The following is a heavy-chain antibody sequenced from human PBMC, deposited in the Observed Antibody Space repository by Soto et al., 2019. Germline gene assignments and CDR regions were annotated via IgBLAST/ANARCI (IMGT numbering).Heavy chain of an antibody. J-gene: IGHJ3*02. CDR2: IYYSGST. CDR1: GGSISSGGYY. CDR3: ARDRGPRLKNYPDAFDI. V-gene: IGHV4-31*03. D-gene: IGHD5-12*01. Sequence: SETLSLTCTVSGGSISSGGYYWSWIRQHPGKGLEWIGYIYYSGSTYYNPSLKSRVTISVDTSKNQFSLKLSSVTAADTAVYYCARDRGPRLKNYPDAFDIWGQGTMVTVSS.